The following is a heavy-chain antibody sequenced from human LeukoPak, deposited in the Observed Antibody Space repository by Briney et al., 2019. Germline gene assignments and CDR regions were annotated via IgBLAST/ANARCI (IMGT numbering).Heavy chain of an antibody. D-gene: IGHD3-22*01. CDR2: IIPIFGTA. CDR3: ASSTTAYYYDSSGYS. J-gene: IGHJ3*01. CDR1: GGTFSSYA. V-gene: IGHV1-69*05. Sequence: SVKVSCKASGGTFSSYAISWVRQAPGQGLEWMGRIIPIFGTANYAQKFHGRVTITTDESTSTAYMELSSLRSEDTAVYYCASSTTAYYYDSSGYSWGQGTMVTVSS.